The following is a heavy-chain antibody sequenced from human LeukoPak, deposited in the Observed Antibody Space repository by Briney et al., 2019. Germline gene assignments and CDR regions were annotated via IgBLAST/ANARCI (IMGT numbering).Heavy chain of an antibody. V-gene: IGHV4-39*01. CDR1: GGSITSSSYY. Sequence: SETLSLTCTVSGGSITSSSYYWGWIRQPPGKGVEWIGSIYYSGSTYYNPSLKSRVTISVDTSKNQFSLRLSSVTAADTAVYYCARHLNWDFDYWGQGTLVTVSS. D-gene: IGHD7-27*01. CDR3: ARHLNWDFDY. J-gene: IGHJ4*02. CDR2: IYYSGST.